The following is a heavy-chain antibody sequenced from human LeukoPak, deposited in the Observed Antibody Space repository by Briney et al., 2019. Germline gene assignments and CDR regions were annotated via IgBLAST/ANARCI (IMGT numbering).Heavy chain of an antibody. Sequence: GGSLRLSCAASGFTFKTYAMNWVRQAPGKGLEWVSAISGYGGSTYYADSVKGRFTISRDNSKNTLYLQTNSLRAEDTAVHYCAKDHYGDYGALDYWGQGTLVTVSS. V-gene: IGHV3-23*01. CDR2: ISGYGGST. CDR1: GFTFKTYA. CDR3: AKDHYGDYGALDY. D-gene: IGHD4-17*01. J-gene: IGHJ4*02.